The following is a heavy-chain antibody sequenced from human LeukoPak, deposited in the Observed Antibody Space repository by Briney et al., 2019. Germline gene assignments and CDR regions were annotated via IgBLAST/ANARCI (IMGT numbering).Heavy chain of an antibody. J-gene: IGHJ4*02. CDR1: GFTFSSYE. D-gene: IGHD1-1*01. CDR2: ISSSGSTI. V-gene: IGHV3-48*03. Sequence: GGSLRLSCAASGFTFSSYEMNWVRQAPGKGLEWVSYISSSGSTIYYADSVKGRFTISRDNAKNSLYLQMNSLRAEDTAVYYCASLHDGFDYWGQGTLVTVSS. CDR3: ASLHDGFDY.